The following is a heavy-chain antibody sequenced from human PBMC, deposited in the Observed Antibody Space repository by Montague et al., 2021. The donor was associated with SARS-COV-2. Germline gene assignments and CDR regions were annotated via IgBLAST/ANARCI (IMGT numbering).Heavy chain of an antibody. V-gene: IGHV4-34*01. J-gene: IGHJ6*03. CDR3: ASGDDNGSGYLDV. CDR1: DGSFSNFY. CDR2: INHSGTT. Sequence: SETLSLTCAVFDGSFSNFYWSWIRQPPGKGLEWIGEINHSGTTXXXPSXKGRVTISVDTSKNQFSLTLNSLTAADAAVYYCASGDDNGSGYLDVWGKGTTVTVSS. D-gene: IGHD1-26*01.